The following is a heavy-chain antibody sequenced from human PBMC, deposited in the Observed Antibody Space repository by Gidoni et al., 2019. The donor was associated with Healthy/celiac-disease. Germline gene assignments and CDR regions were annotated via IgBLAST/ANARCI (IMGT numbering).Heavy chain of an antibody. V-gene: IGHV1-69*01. Sequence: QVQLVQSGAAVKKPRSSVKVSCKASGGTFSRYAISWVRQAPGQGLEWMGGIIPIFGTANYAQKFQGRVTITADESTSTAYMELSSLRSEDTAVYYCARSLVGPAAALNYYYGMDVWGQGTTVTVSS. CDR2: IIPIFGTA. CDR3: ARSLVGPAAALNYYYGMDV. J-gene: IGHJ6*02. CDR1: GGTFSRYA. D-gene: IGHD2-2*01.